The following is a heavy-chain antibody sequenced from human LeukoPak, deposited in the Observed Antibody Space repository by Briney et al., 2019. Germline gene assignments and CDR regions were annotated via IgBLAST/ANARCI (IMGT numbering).Heavy chain of an antibody. CDR3: ASDLGEYYYDSSGTDNPNFDY. CDR2: ISSSRSYI. J-gene: IGHJ4*02. CDR1: GFTFSSYS. Sequence: GGSVRLSCAASGFTFSSYSMNWVRQAPGKGLEGVSSISSSRSYIYYADSGKGRFTISRANAKNSLYLQMNSLRAEDTAVYYCASDLGEYYYDSSGTDNPNFDYWGQGTLVPVSS. V-gene: IGHV3-21*01. D-gene: IGHD3-22*01.